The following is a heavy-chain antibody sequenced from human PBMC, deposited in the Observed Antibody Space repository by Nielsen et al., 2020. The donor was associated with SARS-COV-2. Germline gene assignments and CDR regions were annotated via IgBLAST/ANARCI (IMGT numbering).Heavy chain of an antibody. Sequence: SETLSLTCTVSGGSISSSSYYWGWIRQPPGKGLEWIGSIYYSGSTYYNPSLKSRVTISVDTSKNQFSLKLSSVTAADTAVYYCARHFFWGSRAFDIWGQGTMVTVSS. D-gene: IGHD7-27*01. V-gene: IGHV4-39*01. CDR3: ARHFFWGSRAFDI. CDR1: GGSISSSSYY. J-gene: IGHJ3*02. CDR2: IYYSGST.